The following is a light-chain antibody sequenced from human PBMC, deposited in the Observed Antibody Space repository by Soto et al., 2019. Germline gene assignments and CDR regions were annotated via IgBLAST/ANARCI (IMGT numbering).Light chain of an antibody. CDR2: EVT. Sequence: QSSLTQPASVSGSPGQSITISCTGTSSDVGDYNSVSWYQQHPGKAPKLIIYEVTIRPSGVSNRFSGSKSGNTASLTISGLQAEDEADYYCTSYRITNIYVVGNGTKVTVL. J-gene: IGLJ1*01. V-gene: IGLV2-14*01. CDR3: TSYRITNIYV. CDR1: SSDVGDYNS.